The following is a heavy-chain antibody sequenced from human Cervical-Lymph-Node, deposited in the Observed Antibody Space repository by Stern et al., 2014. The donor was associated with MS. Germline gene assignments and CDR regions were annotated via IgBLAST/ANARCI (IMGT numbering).Heavy chain of an antibody. V-gene: IGHV1-46*01. CDR3: TRARYHYDSSGYFYFFDF. CDR1: GYTFPNYY. Sequence: VQLVESGAEVRKPGASVKVSCKASGYTFPNYYLHWVRQAPGQGLEWMGRTNPSGGSPSYAEKFQGKITMTRDSSTSTVYMELSSLTSEDTALYYCTRARYHYDSSGYFYFFDFWGQGTPVTVSS. D-gene: IGHD3-22*01. CDR2: TNPSGGSP. J-gene: IGHJ5*01.